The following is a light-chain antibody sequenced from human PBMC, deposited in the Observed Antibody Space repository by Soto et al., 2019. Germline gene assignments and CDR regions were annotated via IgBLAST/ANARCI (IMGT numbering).Light chain of an antibody. V-gene: IGKV1-27*01. Sequence: SQLTQSPSSLSASLGDRVTITCRASRGITDNCVWYQQNPGKVPKHLIYAASSLQSGVPSRFSGSGSGTDFTLTISSLQPDDVATYYCQKYHGAPAFGQGTRLEIK. CDR1: RGITDN. CDR3: QKYHGAPA. J-gene: IGKJ5*01. CDR2: AAS.